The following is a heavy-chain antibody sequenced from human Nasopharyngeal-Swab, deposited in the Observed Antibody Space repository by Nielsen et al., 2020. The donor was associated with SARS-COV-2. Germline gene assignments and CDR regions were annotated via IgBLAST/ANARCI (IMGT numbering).Heavy chain of an antibody. Sequence: ASVKVSCKASGYTFTGYYMHWVRQAPGQGLEWMGWINPNSDGTNYAQKFQGRVTMTRDTSISTAYMELSRLRSDDTAVYYCARDPDQLPPSYPDYWGQGTLVTVSS. CDR3: ARDPDQLPPSYPDY. D-gene: IGHD2-2*01. J-gene: IGHJ4*02. CDR2: INPNSDGT. CDR1: GYTFTGYY. V-gene: IGHV1-2*02.